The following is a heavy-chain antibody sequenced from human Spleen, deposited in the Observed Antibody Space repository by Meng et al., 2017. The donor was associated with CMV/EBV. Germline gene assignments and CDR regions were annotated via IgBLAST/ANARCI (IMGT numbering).Heavy chain of an antibody. CDR1: GGSISTYY. J-gene: IGHJ4*02. Sequence: SETLSLTCSVSGGSISTYYWSWIRQPPGKGLEWIGYIYYSGSTNYNPSLKSRVTISVDTSKNQFSLKLSSVTAADTAVYYCARNEGVFDYWGQGTLVTVSS. CDR3: ARNEGVFDY. D-gene: IGHD1-1*01. CDR2: IYYSGST. V-gene: IGHV4-59*01.